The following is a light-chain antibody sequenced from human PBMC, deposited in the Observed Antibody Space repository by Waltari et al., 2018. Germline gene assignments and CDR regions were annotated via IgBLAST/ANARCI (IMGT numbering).Light chain of an antibody. CDR1: QSVSRA. CDR3: QHYVRLPAT. Sequence: EIVLTQSPGTLSLSPGERVTLPYRASQSVSRALAWYQQKPGQAPRLLMYGASSRATGISDRFSGSGSGTDFSLTISRLDPEDFAVYYCQHYVRLPATFGQGTKVEIK. CDR2: GAS. J-gene: IGKJ1*01. V-gene: IGKV3-20*01.